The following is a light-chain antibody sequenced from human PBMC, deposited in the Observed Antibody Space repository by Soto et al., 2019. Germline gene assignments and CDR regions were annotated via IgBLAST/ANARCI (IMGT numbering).Light chain of an antibody. CDR2: DVS. CDR3: SSHTSSSTLVV. V-gene: IGLV2-14*01. CDR1: SSDVGGYNY. Sequence: QSALTQPASVSGSPGQSITISCTGTSSDVGGYNYVSWYQQHPGKAPKLMIYDVSNRPSGVANRFSGSKSGNTASLTISLLQAEDEADYYCSSHTSSSTLVVFGGGTALTVL. J-gene: IGLJ2*01.